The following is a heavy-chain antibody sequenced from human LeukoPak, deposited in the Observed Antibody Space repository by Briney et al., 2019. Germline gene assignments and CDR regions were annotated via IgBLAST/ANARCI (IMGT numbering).Heavy chain of an antibody. J-gene: IGHJ1*01. V-gene: IGHV3-53*01. Sequence: GGSLRLSCAASGFTVYNNYMSWLRQAPGKGPEWVSVIHSDGSTYYADSVKGRFTISRDNAKNTVYLQMNSLRAEDTAVYYCVRDLTWGQGTLATVSS. CDR2: IHSDGST. CDR3: VRDLT. CDR1: GFTVYNNY.